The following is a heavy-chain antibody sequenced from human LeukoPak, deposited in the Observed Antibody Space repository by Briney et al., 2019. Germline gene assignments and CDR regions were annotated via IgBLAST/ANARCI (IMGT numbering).Heavy chain of an antibody. CDR2: IYNIGST. Sequence: SETLSLTCTVSGGSISTYYWTWIRQSPGKGLEWIGYIYNIGSTNYIPSLKSRVTMSVDTSKNQFSLKLNSVTAADTAVYYCARDRLGLPVDYWGRGTLVTVSS. D-gene: IGHD3-16*01. V-gene: IGHV4-59*01. CDR3: ARDRLGLPVDY. CDR1: GGSISTYY. J-gene: IGHJ4*02.